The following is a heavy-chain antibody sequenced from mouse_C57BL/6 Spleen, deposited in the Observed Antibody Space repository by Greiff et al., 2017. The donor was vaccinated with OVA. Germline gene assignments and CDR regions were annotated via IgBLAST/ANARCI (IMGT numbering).Heavy chain of an antibody. D-gene: IGHD1-1*01. CDR1: GFTFSSYA. CDR3: ARDRGITTVVAEYFDD. CDR2: ISDGGSYT. V-gene: IGHV5-4*01. Sequence: EVKLVESGGGLVKPGGSLKLSCAASGFTFSSYAMSWVRQTPEKRLEWVATISDGGSYTYYPDNVKGRFTISRDNAKNNLYLQMSHLKSEDTALYYCARDRGITTVVAEYFDDRGQGTTLTVSS. J-gene: IGHJ2*01.